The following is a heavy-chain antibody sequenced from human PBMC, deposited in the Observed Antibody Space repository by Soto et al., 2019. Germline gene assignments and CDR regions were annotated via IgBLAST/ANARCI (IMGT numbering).Heavy chain of an antibody. CDR2: LHYSGSA. D-gene: IGHD3-16*01. V-gene: IGHV4-59*01. J-gene: IGHJ4*02. CDR1: GVSMIDYY. Sequence: SETLSLTCTVSGVSMIDYYGSWIRQSPGKGLEHIGYLHYSGSANYNPSLKSRVTISMDRSKNQFSLKLNSVTAADTAIYYCARSGHTFAAVIWGQGMLVTVSS. CDR3: ARSGHTFAAVI.